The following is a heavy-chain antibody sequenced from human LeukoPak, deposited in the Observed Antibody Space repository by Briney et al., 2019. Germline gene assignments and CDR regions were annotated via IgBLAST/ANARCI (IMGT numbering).Heavy chain of an antibody. D-gene: IGHD3-22*01. CDR1: GFTFRCYA. CDR3: AKDRITTYYYDSSGYDYFDY. Sequence: GSLRLSCAASGFTFRCYAMSWVRQAPGKGLEWVSAVSGSGGSTYYADSVKGRFTISRDNSKNTLYLQMNSLRAEDTAVYYCAKDRITTYYYDSSGYDYFDYWGQGTLVTASS. V-gene: IGHV3-23*01. CDR2: VSGSGGST. J-gene: IGHJ4*02.